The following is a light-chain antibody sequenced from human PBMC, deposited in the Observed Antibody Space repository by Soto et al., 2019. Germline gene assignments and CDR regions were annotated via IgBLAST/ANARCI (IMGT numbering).Light chain of an antibody. CDR3: QHYGGSPLT. J-gene: IGKJ4*01. V-gene: IGKV3-20*01. Sequence: DIVLTQSPATLSLSPGARVPLYWRASPSVTSNLAWYQQALGQAPRLLIYDASNRAAGITDRFSGSGSGTDFTLTISRLEPEDFAVYYCQHYGGSPLTFGGGTKVDIK. CDR1: PSVTSN. CDR2: DAS.